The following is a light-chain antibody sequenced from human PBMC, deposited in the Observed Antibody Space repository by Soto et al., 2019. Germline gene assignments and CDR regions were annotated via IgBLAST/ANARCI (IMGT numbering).Light chain of an antibody. CDR1: QSISRTY. CDR3: QQYGRSGT. J-gene: IGKJ1*01. V-gene: IGKV3-20*01. CDR2: ATS. Sequence: ENVLTQSPGTLSLSPGEIATLYFRASQSISRTYLAWYQQKPVQASRLLIYATSSRATGIPDRFSGSGSGTDFTLTISRLEPEDFAVYYCQQYGRSGTFGQGTKVDIK.